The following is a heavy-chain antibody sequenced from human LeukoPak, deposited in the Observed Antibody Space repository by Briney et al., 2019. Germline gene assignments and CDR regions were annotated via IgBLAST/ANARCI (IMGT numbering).Heavy chain of an antibody. CDR3: ARDPQLHLDFWPDYYFDY. Sequence: GASVKVSCKASGYTFTSYGISWVRQAPGQGLEWMGWISAYNGNTNYAQKLQGRVTMTTDTSTSTAYMELRSLRSDDTAVYYCARDPQLHLDFWPDYYFDYWGQGTLVTVSS. CDR2: ISAYNGNT. V-gene: IGHV1-18*01. D-gene: IGHD3/OR15-3a*01. CDR1: GYTFTSYG. J-gene: IGHJ4*02.